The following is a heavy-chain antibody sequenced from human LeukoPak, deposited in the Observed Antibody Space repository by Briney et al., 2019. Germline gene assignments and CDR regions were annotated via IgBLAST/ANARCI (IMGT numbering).Heavy chain of an antibody. Sequence: GGSLRLSCAASGFTVSSNYMSWVRQAPGKGLEWVSVIYSGGSTYYADSVKGRFTISRDNSKNTLYLQMNSLRAEDTAVYYRAREGYYDSSGPFDYWGQGTLVTVSS. D-gene: IGHD3-22*01. CDR1: GFTVSSNY. CDR3: AREGYYDSSGPFDY. CDR2: IYSGGST. V-gene: IGHV3-53*01. J-gene: IGHJ4*02.